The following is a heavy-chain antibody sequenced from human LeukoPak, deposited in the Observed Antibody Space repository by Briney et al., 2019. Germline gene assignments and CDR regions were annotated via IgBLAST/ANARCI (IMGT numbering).Heavy chain of an antibody. CDR2: INPNSGGT. CDR1: GYTFTGYY. J-gene: IGHJ6*02. V-gene: IGHV1-2*04. CDR3: ARGRLMVRGVTTETQYYYYYYGMDV. Sequence: EASVKVSCKASGYTFTGYYMHWVRQAPGQGLEWMGWINPNSGGTNYAQKLQGWVTMTRDTSISIAYMELSRLRSDDTAVYYCARGRLMVRGVTTETQYYYYYYGMDVWGQGTTVTVSS. D-gene: IGHD3-10*01.